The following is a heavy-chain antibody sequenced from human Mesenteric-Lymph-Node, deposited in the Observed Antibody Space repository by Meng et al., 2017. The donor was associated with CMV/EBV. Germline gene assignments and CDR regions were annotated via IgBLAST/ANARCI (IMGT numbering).Heavy chain of an antibody. CDR3: ARDRGGYGVFDY. J-gene: IGHJ4*02. D-gene: IGHD4-17*01. Sequence: TVSGGCISSGGYYWIWIRQHPGKGLEWIGYIYYSGSTYYNPSLKSRVTISVDTSKNQFSLKLSSVTAADTAVYYCARDRGGYGVFDYWGQGTLVTVSS. CDR1: GGCISSGGYY. V-gene: IGHV4-31*03. CDR2: IYYSGST.